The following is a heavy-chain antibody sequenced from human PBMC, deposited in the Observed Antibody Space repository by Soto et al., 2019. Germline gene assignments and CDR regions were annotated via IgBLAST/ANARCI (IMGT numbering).Heavy chain of an antibody. CDR1: SYTFTSYG. J-gene: IGHJ4*02. CDR3: ARVFGVAGATTH. Sequence: ASVKVSCKASSYTFTSYGISWVRQAPGQGLEWMGWISAYNGNTNYAQKLQGRVTMTTDTSTSTAYMELRSLRSDDTAVYYCARVFGVAGATTHWGQGPLVTVSS. V-gene: IGHV1-18*01. D-gene: IGHD1-26*01. CDR2: ISAYNGNT.